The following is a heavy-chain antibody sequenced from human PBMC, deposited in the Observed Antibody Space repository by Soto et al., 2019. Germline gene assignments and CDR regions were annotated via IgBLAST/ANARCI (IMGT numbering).Heavy chain of an antibody. V-gene: IGHV3-48*03. D-gene: IGHD6-13*01. CDR1: GFTFSSYE. Sequence: EVQLVESGGGLVQPGGSLRLSCATSGFTFSSYEMNWVRQAPGKGLEWVSYISSSGSTIYYADSVKGRFTISRDNAKNSLYLQMDSLRAEYTAVYYCARDQEAGSFFPYYYGMDVWGQGTKVTVSS. J-gene: IGHJ6*02. CDR2: ISSSGSTI. CDR3: ARDQEAGSFFPYYYGMDV.